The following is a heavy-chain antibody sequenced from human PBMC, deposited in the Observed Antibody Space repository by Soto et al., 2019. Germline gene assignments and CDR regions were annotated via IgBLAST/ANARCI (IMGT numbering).Heavy chain of an antibody. D-gene: IGHD3-22*01. CDR1: GLAFSNYD. V-gene: IGHV3-23*01. Sequence: EVQLLESGGGLVQPGGPLRLSCVASGLAFSNYDMTWVRQAPGKGLDWVSTISGSGDKTYYAESVKGRFTISRDNSKNTVYLQMNSLRVDDTAVYYCANRNYYDRRGNTFPFFDFWGKGSLVTVSS. CDR2: ISGSGDKT. CDR3: ANRNYYDRRGNTFPFFDF. J-gene: IGHJ4*02.